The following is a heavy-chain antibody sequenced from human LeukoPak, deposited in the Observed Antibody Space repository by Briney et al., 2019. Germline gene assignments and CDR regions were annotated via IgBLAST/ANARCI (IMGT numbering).Heavy chain of an antibody. CDR3: AKLFGISASDY. D-gene: IGHD3-3*02. CDR1: GFTFSSYA. Sequence: GGSLRLSCTASGFTFSSYALTWVRQAPGKGLEWVSAISNSGGNTYYADSVKGRFTISRDNSRNTLYLQMNSLRAEDTAVYYCAKLFGISASDYWGQGTLVTVSS. V-gene: IGHV3-23*01. CDR2: ISNSGGNT. J-gene: IGHJ4*02.